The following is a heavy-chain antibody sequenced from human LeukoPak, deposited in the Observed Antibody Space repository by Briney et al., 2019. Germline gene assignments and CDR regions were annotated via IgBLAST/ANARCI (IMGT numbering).Heavy chain of an antibody. D-gene: IGHD5-24*01. V-gene: IGHV4-38-2*01. Sequence: SETLSLTCAVSGYSISSGYYWGWIRQPPGKGLEWIASIYHSGRTYYNPYLKSRVTISVDASKNQSSLKLSSVTAADTAVYCCARSMANIPRLRRTWFDPWGQGTLVTVSS. CDR3: ARSMANIPRLRRTWFDP. CDR1: GYSISSGYY. CDR2: IYHSGRT. J-gene: IGHJ5*02.